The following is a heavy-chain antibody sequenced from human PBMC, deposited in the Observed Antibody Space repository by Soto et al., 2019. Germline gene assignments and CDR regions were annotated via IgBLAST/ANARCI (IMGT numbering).Heavy chain of an antibody. CDR1: GFPFSSYG. V-gene: IGHV3-30*18. CDR3: AKDLSIAAAGWPPRQYYYGMDV. D-gene: IGHD6-13*01. CDR2: ISYDGSNK. J-gene: IGHJ6*02. Sequence: PGGSLRLSCAASGFPFSSYGMHWVRQAPGKGLEWVAVISYDGSNKYYADSVKGRFTISRDNSKNTLYLQMNSLRAEDTAVYYCAKDLSIAAAGWPPRQYYYGMDVWGQGTTVTVSS.